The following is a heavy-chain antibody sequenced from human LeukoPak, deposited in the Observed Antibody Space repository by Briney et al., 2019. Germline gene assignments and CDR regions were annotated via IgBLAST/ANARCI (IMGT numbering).Heavy chain of an antibody. V-gene: IGHV1-2*02. Sequence: ASVKVSCKASGYTFTGYYMHWVRQAAGQRLEWMGWINPNSGDTNYAQKFQGRVTMTRDTSISTAYMELSRLRSDDTAVYYCARDRVWFGELGPVDYWGQGTLVTVSS. J-gene: IGHJ4*02. D-gene: IGHD3-10*01. CDR2: INPNSGDT. CDR1: GYTFTGYY. CDR3: ARDRVWFGELGPVDY.